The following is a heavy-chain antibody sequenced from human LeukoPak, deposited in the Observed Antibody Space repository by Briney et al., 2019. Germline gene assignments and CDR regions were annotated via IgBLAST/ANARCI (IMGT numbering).Heavy chain of an antibody. CDR1: GFIFTDYA. CDR3: ARGRGTSGSNRDFYYYYYMDV. J-gene: IGHJ6*03. CDR2: MNAGNGNT. D-gene: IGHD2-15*01. Sequence: ASVKVSCKASGFIFTDYAIHWLRQAPGQRPEWMGWMNAGNGNTKYSQKFQGRITLIRDTSAATAYMELSSLRHDDLAVYYCARGRGTSGSNRDFYYYYYMDVWGKGTTVTVSS. V-gene: IGHV1-3*01.